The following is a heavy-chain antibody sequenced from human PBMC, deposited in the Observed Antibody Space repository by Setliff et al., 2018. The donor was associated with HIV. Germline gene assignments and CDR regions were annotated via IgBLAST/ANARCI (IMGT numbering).Heavy chain of an antibody. CDR2: LSGSGGST. Sequence: GGSLRLSCAASGFTFSSYAMSWVRQAPGKGLEWVSALSGSGGSTYYADSVKGRFTISRDNSKNTLYLQMNSLRAEDTAVYYCAKSGEWLPYYFDYWGQGTLVTVSS. V-gene: IGHV3-23*01. CDR3: AKSGEWLPYYFDY. D-gene: IGHD5-18*01. CDR1: GFTFSSYA. J-gene: IGHJ4*02.